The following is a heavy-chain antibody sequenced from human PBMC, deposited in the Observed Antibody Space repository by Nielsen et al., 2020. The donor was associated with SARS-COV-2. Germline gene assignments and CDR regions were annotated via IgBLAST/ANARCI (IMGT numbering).Heavy chain of an antibody. J-gene: IGHJ6*02. CDR1: GYTFTSYY. CDR3: ARERLYGMDV. V-gene: IGHV1-46*01. Sequence: ASVKVSCKASGYTFTSYYMHWLRQAPAQGLEWMGIINPSGGRTSYAQKFQGRVTMTRDTSTSTVYMELSSLRSEDTAVYYCARERLYGMDVWGQGTTVTVSS. CDR2: INPSGGRT. D-gene: IGHD3-16*01.